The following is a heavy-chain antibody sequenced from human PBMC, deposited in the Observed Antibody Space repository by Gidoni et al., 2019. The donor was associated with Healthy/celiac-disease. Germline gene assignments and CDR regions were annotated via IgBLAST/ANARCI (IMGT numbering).Heavy chain of an antibody. J-gene: IGHJ4*02. Sequence: VQLQESGPGLVKPSQTLSLTCTVSGGSISSGGYYWSCIRQHPGKGLEWIGYIYYSGSTHYNPSLKSRITISVDTSENQFSLKLKSVTAADTAVYYCARVTQDYGESLDYWGQGTLVTVSS. CDR1: GGSISSGGYY. CDR3: ARVTQDYGESLDY. D-gene: IGHD4-17*01. V-gene: IGHV4-31*03. CDR2: IYYSGST.